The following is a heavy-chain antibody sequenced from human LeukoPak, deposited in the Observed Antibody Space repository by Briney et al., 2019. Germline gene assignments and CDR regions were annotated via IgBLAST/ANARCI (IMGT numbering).Heavy chain of an antibody. J-gene: IGHJ6*03. D-gene: IGHD3-10*01. V-gene: IGHV4-39*01. CDR3: AGSDYYYYMDV. CDR2: IYHSGST. CDR1: GGSISSSSYY. Sequence: SETLSLTCTVSGGSISSSSYYWGWIRQPPGRGLEWIGSIYHSGSTYYNPSLKSRVTISVDTSKNQFSLKLSSVTAADTAVFYCAGSDYYYYMDVWGKGTTVTVSS.